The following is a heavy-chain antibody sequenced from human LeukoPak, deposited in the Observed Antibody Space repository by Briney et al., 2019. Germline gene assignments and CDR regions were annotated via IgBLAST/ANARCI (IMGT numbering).Heavy chain of an antibody. CDR3: ARVSEDIVVVPSSYGMDV. Sequence: SVTVSCKASGGTFSSYAISWVRQAPGQGLEWMGRIIPILGIANYAQKFQGRVTITADKSTSTAYMELSSLRSEDTAMYYCARVSEDIVVVPSSYGMDVWGQGTTVTVSS. CDR2: IIPILGIA. CDR1: GGTFSSYA. D-gene: IGHD2-2*01. V-gene: IGHV1-69*04. J-gene: IGHJ6*02.